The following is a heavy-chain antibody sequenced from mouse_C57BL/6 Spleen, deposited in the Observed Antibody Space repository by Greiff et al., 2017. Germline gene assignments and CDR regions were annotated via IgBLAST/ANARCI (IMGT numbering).Heavy chain of an antibody. CDR1: GFTFSDYY. V-gene: IGHV5-16*01. Sequence: EVKLVESEGGLVQPGSSMKLSCTASGFTFSDYYMAWVRQVPEKGLEWVANINYDGSSTYYLDSLKSRFIISRDNAKNILYLQMSSLKSEDTATYYCARGDYVYFDYWGQGTTLTVSS. CDR3: ARGDYVYFDY. CDR2: INYDGSST. J-gene: IGHJ2*01. D-gene: IGHD2-4*01.